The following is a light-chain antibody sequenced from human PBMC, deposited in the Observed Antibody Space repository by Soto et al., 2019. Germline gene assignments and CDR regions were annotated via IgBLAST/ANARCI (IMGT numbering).Light chain of an antibody. V-gene: IGLV2-14*01. CDR1: SSDVGAYNY. J-gene: IGLJ2*01. CDR2: DVS. Sequence: QSALTQPASVSGSPGQSITISCTGTSSDVGAYNYVSWYQQHPGKAPRLMIYDVSNRPSGVSNRFSGSKSGNTASLTISGLQAEGEADYYCSSYTSSSTGVFGGGTKLTVL. CDR3: SSYTSSSTGV.